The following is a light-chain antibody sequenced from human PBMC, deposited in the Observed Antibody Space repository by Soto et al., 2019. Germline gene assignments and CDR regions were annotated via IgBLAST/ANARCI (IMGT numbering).Light chain of an antibody. J-gene: IGLJ2*01. CDR1: SGHITYA. Sequence: QPVLTQSPSASASLGASAKLTCTLSSGHITYAITWHQQQPEKGPRYLMKLNSDGSHSKGDGIPDRFSGSSSGAERYLTISSLQSEDEADYYCQTWGTDIVIFGGGTKLTVL. CDR3: QTWGTDIVI. V-gene: IGLV4-69*01. CDR2: LNSDGSH.